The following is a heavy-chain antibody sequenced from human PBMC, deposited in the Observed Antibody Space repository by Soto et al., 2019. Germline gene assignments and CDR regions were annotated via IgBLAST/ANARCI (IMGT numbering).Heavy chain of an antibody. CDR2: IGRRSDI. CDR1: GFSFSTYS. CDR3: TKDAVSGDGLWLAAD. V-gene: IGHV3-21*04. Sequence: GGSLRLSCEASGFSFSTYSMHWVRQAPGKGLEWVSSIGRRSDIYYADSVKGRFTISRDNSKNTLYLQMNSLRAEDTAIYYCTKDAVSGDGLWLAADWGQGTLVTVSS. J-gene: IGHJ4*02. D-gene: IGHD2-21*02.